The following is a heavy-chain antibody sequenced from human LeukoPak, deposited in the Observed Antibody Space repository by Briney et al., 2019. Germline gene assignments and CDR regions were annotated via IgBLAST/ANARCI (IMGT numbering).Heavy chain of an antibody. V-gene: IGHV4-59*01. D-gene: IGHD3-22*01. CDR1: GGPISSYY. CDR2: IYYSGST. Sequence: KPSETLSLTCTVSGGPISSYYWSWIRQPPGKGLEWIGYIYYSGSTNYNPSLKSRVTISVDTSKNQSSLKLSSVTAADTAVYYCARTRIFYYDSSGYYLSDWGQGTLVTVSS. J-gene: IGHJ4*02. CDR3: ARTRIFYYDSSGYYLSD.